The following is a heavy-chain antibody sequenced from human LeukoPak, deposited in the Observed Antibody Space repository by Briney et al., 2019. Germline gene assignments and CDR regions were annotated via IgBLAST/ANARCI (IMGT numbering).Heavy chain of an antibody. V-gene: IGHV4-34*01. D-gene: IGHD3-22*01. Sequence: KPSETLSLTCAVYGGSFSGYYWSWIRQPPGKGLEWIGEINHSGSTNYNPSLKSRVTISVDTSKNQFSLKLSSVTAADTAVYYCARGGGTIYSSGPADYRGQGTLVTVSS. J-gene: IGHJ4*02. CDR1: GGSFSGYY. CDR2: INHSGST. CDR3: ARGGGTIYSSGPADY.